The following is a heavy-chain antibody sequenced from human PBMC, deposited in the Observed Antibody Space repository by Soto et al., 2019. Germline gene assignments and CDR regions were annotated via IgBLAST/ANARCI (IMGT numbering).Heavy chain of an antibody. CDR3: AVWSALTQYYFDS. J-gene: IGHJ4*01. D-gene: IGHD3-3*01. CDR2: AYYSGTT. CDR1: GASFSGSY. Sequence: ASETLSVTCAVSGASFSGSYWSWIRQPPGKGLEWIGYAYYSGTTVYNPSLKSRVSISVDTSKKHVSLRLNSVTAADTAVYYCAVWSALTQYYFDSWGHGTLVTVSS. V-gene: IGHV4-59*13.